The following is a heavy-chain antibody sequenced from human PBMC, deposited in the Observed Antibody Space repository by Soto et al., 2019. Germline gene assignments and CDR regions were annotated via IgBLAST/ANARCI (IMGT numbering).Heavy chain of an antibody. Sequence: QVQLVQSGAEVKKPGASVKVSCKASGYTFTSYAMHWVRQAPGQRLGWMGWINAGNGNTKYSQKFQGRVTITRDTSASTAYMGLSSLRSEGTAVYYCAVVVVAAPGEGFDPWGQGTLVTVSS. J-gene: IGHJ5*02. V-gene: IGHV1-3*01. CDR2: INAGNGNT. CDR1: GYTFTSYA. CDR3: AVVVVAAPGEGFDP. D-gene: IGHD2-15*01.